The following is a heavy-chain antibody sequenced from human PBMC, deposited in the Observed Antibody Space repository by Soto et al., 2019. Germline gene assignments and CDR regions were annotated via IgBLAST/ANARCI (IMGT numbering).Heavy chain of an antibody. CDR3: ARLYSSAYFDY. Sequence: GGSLRLSCAASGFTVSSNYMSWVRQAPGKGLEWVSVIYSGGSTYYADSVKGRFTISRDNSKNTLYLQMNSMRAEDTAVYYGARLYSSAYFDYWGQGTLVTVSS. D-gene: IGHD6-25*01. CDR2: IYSGGST. J-gene: IGHJ4*02. V-gene: IGHV3-66*02. CDR1: GFTVSSNY.